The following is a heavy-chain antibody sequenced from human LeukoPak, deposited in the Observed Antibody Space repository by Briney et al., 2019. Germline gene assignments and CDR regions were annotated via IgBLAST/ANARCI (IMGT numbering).Heavy chain of an antibody. J-gene: IGHJ4*03. V-gene: IGHV1-3*01. Sequence: ASVKVSCKASGYTFTSYAMHWVRQAPGQRLEWMGWINAGNGNTKYSQKFQGRVTITRDTSASTAYMELSSLRSEDTAVYYCARKRSGSSGWSYYFDYWGQGTTVTVSS. CDR1: GYTFTSYA. CDR2: INAGNGNT. CDR3: ARKRSGSSGWSYYFDY. D-gene: IGHD6-19*01.